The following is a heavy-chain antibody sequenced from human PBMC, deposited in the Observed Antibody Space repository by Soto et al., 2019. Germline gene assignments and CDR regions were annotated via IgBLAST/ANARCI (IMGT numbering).Heavy chain of an antibody. CDR2: SSSSSTYI. V-gene: IGHV3-21*01. J-gene: IGHJ6*02. CDR3: ARVYYSNLPYYFYYMDV. CDR1: GFTFSSYS. Sequence: GGSLRLSCAASGFTFSSYSMNWVRQAPGKGLEWVSSSSSSSTYIYYADSVKGRFTISRDNAKNSLYPQMNSLRAEDTAVYFCARVYYSNLPYYFYYMDVWGQGTTVTVSS. D-gene: IGHD4-4*01.